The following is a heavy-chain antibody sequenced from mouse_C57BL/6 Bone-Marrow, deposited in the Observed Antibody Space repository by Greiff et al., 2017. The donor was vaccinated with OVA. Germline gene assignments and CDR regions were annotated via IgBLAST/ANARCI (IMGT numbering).Heavy chain of an antibody. D-gene: IGHD1-1*02. J-gene: IGHJ2*01. CDR1: GYTFTSYW. CDR3: STACKVACLYCCDY. Sequence: QVQLQQPGAELVMPGASVKLSCKASGYTFTSYWMHWVKQRPGQGLEWIGEIDPSDSYTNYNQKFKGKSTLTVDKSSSTAYMQLSSRTSEDSAVYYCSTACKVACLYCCDYWGQGTTLTVSS. V-gene: IGHV1-69*01. CDR2: IDPSDSYT.